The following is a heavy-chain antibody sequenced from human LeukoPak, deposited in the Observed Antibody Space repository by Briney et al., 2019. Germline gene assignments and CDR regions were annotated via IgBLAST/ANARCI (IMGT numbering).Heavy chain of an antibody. D-gene: IGHD4-17*01. CDR2: INTDGGST. CDR3: AKDRDYGDFDY. V-gene: IGHV3-74*01. CDR1: GFTFSSYS. J-gene: IGHJ4*02. Sequence: GGSLRLSCAASGFTFSSYSMNWVRQAPGKGLMWVSRINTDGGSTTYADSVKGRFTISRDNAKNTLYLQMNGLRAEDTAVYYCAKDRDYGDFDYWGQGTLVTVSS.